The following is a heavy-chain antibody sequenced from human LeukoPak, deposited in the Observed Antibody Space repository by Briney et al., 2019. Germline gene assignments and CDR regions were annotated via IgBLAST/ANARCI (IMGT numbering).Heavy chain of an antibody. V-gene: IGHV3-64D*06. J-gene: IGHJ4*02. Sequence: GGSLRLSCSASGFTFSTYAMHWVRQAPGKGLEYVSAISSNGGSTYYADSVKGRFTISRDNSKNTLYLQMSSLRAEDTAVYYCARAQPTYYYDSSGYSPVFDYWGQGTLVTVSS. D-gene: IGHD3-22*01. CDR2: ISSNGGST. CDR1: GFTFSTYA. CDR3: ARAQPTYYYDSSGYSPVFDY.